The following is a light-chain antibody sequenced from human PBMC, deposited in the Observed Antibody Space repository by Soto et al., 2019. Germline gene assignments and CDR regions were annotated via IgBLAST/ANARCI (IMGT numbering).Light chain of an antibody. J-gene: IGKJ2*02. Sequence: DIVMTQSPLSLPVTPGEPASISCRSSQSLLHSNGYNYLDWYLQKPGQCLQLLIYWGSSRASGVPDGFSGSGSGTDFTLKISRVEAEDVGGYYCMQGLQTPWTFGQGTKLEIK. CDR1: QSLLHSNGYNY. CDR2: WGS. CDR3: MQGLQTPWT. V-gene: IGKV2-28*01.